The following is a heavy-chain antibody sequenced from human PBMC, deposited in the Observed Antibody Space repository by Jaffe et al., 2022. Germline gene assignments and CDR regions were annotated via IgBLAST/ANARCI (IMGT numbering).Heavy chain of an antibody. Sequence: QVQLVESGGGVVQPGRSLRLSCAASGFTFSSYGMHWVRQAPGKGLEWVAVISYDGSNKYYADSVKGRFTISRDNSKNTLYLQMNSLRAEDTAVYYCAKGCGDYLYGWFDPWGQGTLVTVSS. CDR1: GFTFSSYG. V-gene: IGHV3-30*18. CDR2: ISYDGSNK. D-gene: IGHD4-17*01. CDR3: AKGCGDYLYGWFDP. J-gene: IGHJ5*02.